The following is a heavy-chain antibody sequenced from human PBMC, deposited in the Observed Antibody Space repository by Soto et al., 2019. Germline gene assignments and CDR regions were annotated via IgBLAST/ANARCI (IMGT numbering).Heavy chain of an antibody. CDR2: IKSKTDGGTT. V-gene: IGHV3-15*07. D-gene: IGHD3-22*01. Sequence: EVQLVESGGGLVKPGGSLRLSCAASGFTFSNAWMNWVRQAPGKGLEWVGRIKSKTDGGTTDYAAPVKGRFTISRDDSKNTLYLQMNSLKTEDTAVYYCTTGVYYDSSGYYLGFSFLDWFDPWGQGTLVTVSS. J-gene: IGHJ5*02. CDR3: TTGVYYDSSGYYLGFSFLDWFDP. CDR1: GFTFSNAW.